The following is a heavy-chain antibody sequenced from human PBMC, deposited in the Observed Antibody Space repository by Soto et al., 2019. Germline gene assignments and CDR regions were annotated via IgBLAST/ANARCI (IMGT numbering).Heavy chain of an antibody. Sequence: QVQLQESGPGLVKPSETLSLTCTVSGGSFSSYYWSWIRQPPGKGLEWSGYIYYSGSTNYNPSLKSRVTMSVDASESQFPLQLRSVTAADTAVYSCARGGVELAGAIDWFAPWGQGTLVTVSS. D-gene: IGHD6-19*01. V-gene: IGHV4-59*01. J-gene: IGHJ5*02. CDR3: ARGGVELAGAIDWFAP. CDR1: GGSFSSYY. CDR2: IYYSGST.